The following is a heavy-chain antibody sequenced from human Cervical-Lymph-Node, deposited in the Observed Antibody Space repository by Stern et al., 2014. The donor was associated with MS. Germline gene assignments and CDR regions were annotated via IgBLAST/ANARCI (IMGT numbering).Heavy chain of an antibody. J-gene: IGHJ4*02. CDR3: ARSTTVVTPFYSDY. CDR1: GFTFSDHY. D-gene: IGHD4-23*01. V-gene: IGHV3-72*01. CDR2: IRNKVNSYTT. Sequence: VQLVESGGGLVQPGGSLRLYCTASGFTFSDHYMDWVRQAPGKGLEWVGRIRNKVNSYTTEYAASVKGRFTISRDDSKNSLFLQMNSLKMEDTAVYYCARSTTVVTPFYSDYWGQGTLVTVSS.